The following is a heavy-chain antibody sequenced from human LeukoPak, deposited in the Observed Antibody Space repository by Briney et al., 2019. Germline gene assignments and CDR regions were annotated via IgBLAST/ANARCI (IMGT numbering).Heavy chain of an antibody. J-gene: IGHJ4*02. V-gene: IGHV3-48*01. CDR1: GFTFSSYS. Sequence: GGSLRLSCAASGFTFSSYSMSWVRQAPGKGLEWVSYISSSSSTIYYADSVKGRFTISRDNAKNSLYLQMNSLRAEDTAVYYCAREVPAVAGGYYFDYWGQGTLVTVSS. CDR3: AREVPAVAGGYYFDY. CDR2: ISSSSSTI. D-gene: IGHD6-19*01.